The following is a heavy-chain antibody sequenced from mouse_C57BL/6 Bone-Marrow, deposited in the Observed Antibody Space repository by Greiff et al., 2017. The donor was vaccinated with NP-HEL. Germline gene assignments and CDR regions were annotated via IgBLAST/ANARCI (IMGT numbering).Heavy chain of an antibody. CDR3: ARSLNWDFTYYFDY. Sequence: EVQLQQSGPELVKPGASVKISCKASGYTFTDYYMNWVKQSHGKSLEWIGDINPNNGGTSYNQKFKGKATLTVDKSSSTAYMELRSLTSEDSAVYYCARSLNWDFTYYFDYWGQGTTLTVSS. CDR2: INPNNGGT. V-gene: IGHV1-26*01. D-gene: IGHD4-1*02. CDR1: GYTFTDYY. J-gene: IGHJ2*01.